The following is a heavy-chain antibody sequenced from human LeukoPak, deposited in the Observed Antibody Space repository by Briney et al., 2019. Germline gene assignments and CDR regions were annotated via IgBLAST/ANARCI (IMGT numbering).Heavy chain of an antibody. CDR2: ISSSSSYI. J-gene: IGHJ4*02. D-gene: IGHD5-24*01. CDR3: ARDGYVEMATIPSSIFDY. V-gene: IGHV3-21*01. CDR1: GFTFSSCS. Sequence: PGGSLRLSCAASGFTFSSCSMNWVRQAPGRGLEWVSSISSSSSYIYYADSVKGRFTISRDNAKNSLYLQMNSLRAEDTAVYYCARDGYVEMATIPSSIFDYWGQGTLVTVSS.